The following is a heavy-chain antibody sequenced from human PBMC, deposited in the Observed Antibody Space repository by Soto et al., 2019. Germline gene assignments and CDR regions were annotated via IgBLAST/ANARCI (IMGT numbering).Heavy chain of an antibody. CDR2: IKSKSAGGTT. D-gene: IGHD4-17*01. Sequence: PGGSLRLSXAASGFTFNNAWMTWVRQAPGKGLEWVGRIKSKSAGGTTDYAAPVKGRFTISRDDSKNTLYLQMNSLKTEDTAVYYCTTDWSTTMNTFDYWGQGTLVTVSS. V-gene: IGHV3-15*01. J-gene: IGHJ4*02. CDR3: TTDWSTTMNTFDY. CDR1: GFTFNNAW.